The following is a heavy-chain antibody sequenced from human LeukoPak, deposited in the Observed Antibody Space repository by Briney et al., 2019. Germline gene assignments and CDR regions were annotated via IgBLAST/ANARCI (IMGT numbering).Heavy chain of an antibody. V-gene: IGHV3-11*04. J-gene: IGHJ5*02. CDR3: ARDLDWNYRELRFDP. D-gene: IGHD1-7*01. Sequence: PGGSLRLSCAASGFTFSDYYMSWIRQAPGKGVEWVSYISNSGNTKYYADSVKGRFTISRDNAKNSLYLRMNSLRAEDTAVYYCARDLDWNYRELRFDPWGQGTLVTVSS. CDR1: GFTFSDYY. CDR2: ISNSGNTK.